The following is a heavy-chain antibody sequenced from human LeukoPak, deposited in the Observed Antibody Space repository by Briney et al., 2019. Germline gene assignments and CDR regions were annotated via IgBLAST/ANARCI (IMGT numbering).Heavy chain of an antibody. V-gene: IGHV3-7*03. CDR2: IKQDGSEK. D-gene: IGHD5-18*01. CDR1: GFTFSSYW. Sequence: GGSLRLSCAASGFTFSSYWMSWVRQAPGKGLEWVANIKQDGSEKYYVDSVKGRFTISRDNAKNSLYLQMNSLRAEDTAVYYCAREAYSYGRKGNFDYWGQGTLVTVSS. J-gene: IGHJ4*02. CDR3: AREAYSYGRKGNFDY.